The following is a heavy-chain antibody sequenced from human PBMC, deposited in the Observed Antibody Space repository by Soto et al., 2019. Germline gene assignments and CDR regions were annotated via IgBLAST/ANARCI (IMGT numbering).Heavy chain of an antibody. V-gene: IGHV3-48*03. CDR2: ISSSGSTI. CDR3: ASGMFRGAIRS. Sequence: EVQLVESGGGLVQPGGSLRLSCAASGFTLSSYEMNWVRQAPGKGLEWVSYISSSGSTIYYADSVKGRFTISRDNGKNSLYLQLNSLRAEDTAVYYCASGMFRGAIRSWGQGTLVTVSS. J-gene: IGHJ5*02. D-gene: IGHD3-10*01. CDR1: GFTLSSYE.